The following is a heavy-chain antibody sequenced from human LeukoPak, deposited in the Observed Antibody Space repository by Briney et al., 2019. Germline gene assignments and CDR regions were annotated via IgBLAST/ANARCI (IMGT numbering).Heavy chain of an antibody. V-gene: IGHV3-48*04. CDR2: ISSSSSTI. D-gene: IGHD1-26*01. CDR3: ARGQWELGY. J-gene: IGHJ4*02. Sequence: SGGSLRLSCAASGFTFSSYSMNWVRQAPGKGLEWVSYISSSSSTIYYADSVKGRFTISRDNAKNSLYLQMNSLRAEDTAVYYCARGQWELGYWGQGTLVTVSS. CDR1: GFTFSSYS.